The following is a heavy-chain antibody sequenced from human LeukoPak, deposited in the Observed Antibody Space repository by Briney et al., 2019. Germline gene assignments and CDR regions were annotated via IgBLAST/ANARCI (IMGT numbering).Heavy chain of an antibody. Sequence: GASVKVSCKASGYTFTRYGVSWVRQAPGQGLEWMGWINPNSGGTNYAQKFQGRVTMTRDTSVSTAYMEVSRLRSDDTAVYFCARDRRGYYDSGSYYPLIWGQGTLVTVSS. D-gene: IGHD3-10*01. V-gene: IGHV1-2*02. CDR3: ARDRRGYYDSGSYYPLI. CDR2: INPNSGGT. CDR1: GYTFTRYG. J-gene: IGHJ4*02.